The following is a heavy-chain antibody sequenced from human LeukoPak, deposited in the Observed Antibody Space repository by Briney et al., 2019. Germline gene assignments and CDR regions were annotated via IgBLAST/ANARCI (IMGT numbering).Heavy chain of an antibody. V-gene: IGHV1-2*02. D-gene: IGHD6-19*01. CDR3: ARGNSAWYPDY. CDR1: GYTFSDYY. CDR2: INPNSGDT. Sequence: ASVKVSCKASGYTFSDYYMYWVRQAPGQGLEWMGWINPNSGDTNSAENFQGRVTMTRDTSISTAYMELSSLRSDDTAVYYCARGNSAWYPDYWGQGTPVTVSS. J-gene: IGHJ4*02.